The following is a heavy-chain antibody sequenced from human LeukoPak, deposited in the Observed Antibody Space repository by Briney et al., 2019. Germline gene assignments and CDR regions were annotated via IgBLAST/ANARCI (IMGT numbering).Heavy chain of an antibody. Sequence: PSETLSLTCTVSGGSISSGDYYWSWIRQAPGKGLEWIGYIYYSGSTYYNPSLKSRVTTSVDTSKNQFSLKLSSVTAADTAVYYCASFYQAYYFDYWGQGTLVTVSS. D-gene: IGHD2-21*01. CDR1: GGSISSGDYY. V-gene: IGHV4-30-4*01. CDR2: IYYSGST. CDR3: ASFYQAYYFDY. J-gene: IGHJ4*02.